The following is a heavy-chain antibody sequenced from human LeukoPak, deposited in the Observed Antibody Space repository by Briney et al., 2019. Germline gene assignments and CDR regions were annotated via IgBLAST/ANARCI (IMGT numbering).Heavy chain of an antibody. J-gene: IGHJ4*02. D-gene: IGHD2-2*01. CDR3: ARGIKVVPPNY. Sequence: KPSETLSLTCAVYGGSFSGYYWSWIRQPPGKGLEWIGEINHNGSTNYNPSLKSRVTISDTSMNQFSLKLSSVTAADTAVYYCARGIKVVPPNYWGQGTLVTVSS. CDR1: GGSFSGYY. CDR2: INHNGST. V-gene: IGHV4-34*01.